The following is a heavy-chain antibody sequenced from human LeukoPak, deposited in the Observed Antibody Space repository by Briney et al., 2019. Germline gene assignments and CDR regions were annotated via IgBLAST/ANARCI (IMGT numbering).Heavy chain of an antibody. CDR1: GFTVSSKY. CDR2: IYSGGST. D-gene: IGHD3-3*01. CDR3: AKAFGVVIIRSGYFDY. J-gene: IGHJ4*02. V-gene: IGHV3-66*01. Sequence: GGSLRLSRAASGFTVSSKYMSWVRQAPGKGLEWVSVIYSGGSTYYADSVKGRFTISRDKSKNTLYHQMNSLRAEDTAVYYCAKAFGVVIIRSGYFDYWGQGTLVTVSS.